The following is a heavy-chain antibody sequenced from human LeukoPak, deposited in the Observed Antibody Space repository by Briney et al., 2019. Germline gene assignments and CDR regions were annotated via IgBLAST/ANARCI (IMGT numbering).Heavy chain of an antibody. J-gene: IGHJ1*01. D-gene: IGHD2-2*02. CDR3: ASTYCSSTSCYMEYFQH. CDR1: GYTFTSYG. CDR2: ISAYNGNT. V-gene: IGHV1-18*01. Sequence: ASVKVSCKASGYTFTSYGISWVRQAPGEGLEWTGWISAYNGNTNYAQKLQGRVTMTTDTSTSTAYMELRSLRSDDTAVYYCASTYCSSTSCYMEYFQHWGQGTLVTVSS.